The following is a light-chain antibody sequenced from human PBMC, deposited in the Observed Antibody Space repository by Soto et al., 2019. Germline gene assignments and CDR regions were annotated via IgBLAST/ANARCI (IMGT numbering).Light chain of an antibody. V-gene: IGKV3-11*01. CDR1: QSVSSY. CDR3: QQRSNWPPLT. J-gene: IGKJ4*01. CDR2: DAS. Sequence: EIVLTQSPATLSLSPGERATLSCRASQSVSSYLAWYQQKTGQAPRLLIYDASNRATGIPARFSGSGSGTDFTLTISSLEPEDFAVYSCQQRSNWPPLTFGGGTKVEIK.